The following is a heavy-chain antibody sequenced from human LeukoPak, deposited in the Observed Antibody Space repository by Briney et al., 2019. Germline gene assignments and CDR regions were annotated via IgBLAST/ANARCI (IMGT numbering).Heavy chain of an antibody. CDR1: GGSFSGYY. V-gene: IGHV4-34*01. D-gene: IGHD2-15*01. CDR2: INHSGST. J-gene: IGHJ4*02. Sequence: PSETLSLTCAVYGGSFSGYYWSWIRQPPGKGLEWIGEINHSGSTNYNPSLKSRVTISVDTSKNQFSLKLSSVTAADTAVYYCARDRFGGSGCNFDYWGQGTLVTVSS. CDR3: ARDRFGGSGCNFDY.